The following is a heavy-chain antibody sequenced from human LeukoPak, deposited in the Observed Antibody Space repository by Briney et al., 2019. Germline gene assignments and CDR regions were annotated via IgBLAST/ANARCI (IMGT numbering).Heavy chain of an antibody. CDR3: ARDRAVPGRGYYLDC. V-gene: IGHV3-53*01. CDR2: TYSGGNT. J-gene: IGHJ4*02. D-gene: IGHD6-19*01. CDR1: GFTVSSSY. Sequence: PGGSLRLSCAASGFTVSSSYMTWVRQAPGKGLEWVSTTYSGGNTYYADSVKGRFTISRDNSKNALYIQMNSLRAEDTAVYYCARDRAVPGRGYYLDCWGQGTLVTVSS.